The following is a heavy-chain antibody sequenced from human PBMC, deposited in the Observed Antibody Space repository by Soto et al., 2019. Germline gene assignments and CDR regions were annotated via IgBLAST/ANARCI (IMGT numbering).Heavy chain of an antibody. J-gene: IGHJ6*02. CDR2: ISSSGSYI. CDR3: ARSITMWGMDV. V-gene: IGHV3-21*01. Sequence: GGSLRLSXAASEFIFESYTMNWVRQAPGKGLEWVASISSSGSYISYADSLKGRFTISRDNPRKSLFLQMGTLRVEDTAVYFCARSITMWGMDVWGQGTTVT. CDR1: EFIFESYT. D-gene: IGHD3-3*01.